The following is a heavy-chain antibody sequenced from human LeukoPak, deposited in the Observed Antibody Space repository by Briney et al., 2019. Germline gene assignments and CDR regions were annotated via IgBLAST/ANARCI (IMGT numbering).Heavy chain of an antibody. V-gene: IGHV4-39*01. CDR1: GGSISSSSYY. CDR2: IYYSGST. D-gene: IGHD2-2*01. CDR3: ARRVGYCSSTSCYPTYDAFDI. J-gene: IGHJ3*02. Sequence: SETLSLTCTVSGGSISSSSYYWGWIRQPPGKGLEWIGSIYYSGSTYYNPSLKSRVTISGDTSKNQFSLKLSSVTAADTAVYYCARRVGYCSSTSCYPTYDAFDIWGQGTMVTVSS.